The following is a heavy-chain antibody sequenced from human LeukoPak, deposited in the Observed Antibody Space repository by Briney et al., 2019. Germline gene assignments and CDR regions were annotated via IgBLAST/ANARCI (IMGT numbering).Heavy chain of an antibody. CDR1: GGSISSVGYY. CDR2: IYYSGST. CDR3: TRARWDGSGYYFDY. V-gene: IGHV4-31*03. D-gene: IGHD2-15*01. J-gene: IGHJ4*02. Sequence: SETLSLTCSVSGGSISSVGYYWSWIRQHPGKGLEWIGYIYYSGSTHYNPSRKSRVTTSVDTCKNQFSLKVSSVTAADTAVYYCTRARWDGSGYYFDYWGQGTLVTVSS.